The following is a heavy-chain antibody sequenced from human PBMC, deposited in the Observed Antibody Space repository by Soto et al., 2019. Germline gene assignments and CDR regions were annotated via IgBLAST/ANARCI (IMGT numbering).Heavy chain of an antibody. J-gene: IGHJ6*03. CDR2: ISSSSSTI. CDR1: GFTFSSYS. CDR3: ARVANDYGIYYYYYYMDV. D-gene: IGHD4-17*01. V-gene: IGHV3-48*01. Sequence: PGGSLRLSCAASGFTFSSYSINWVRQAPGKGLEWVSYISSSSSTIYYADSVKGRFTISRDNAKNSLYLQMNSLRAEDTAVYYCARVANDYGIYYYYYYMDVWGKGTTVTVSS.